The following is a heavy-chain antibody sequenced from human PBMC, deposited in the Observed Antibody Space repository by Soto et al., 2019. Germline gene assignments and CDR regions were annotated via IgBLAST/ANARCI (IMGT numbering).Heavy chain of an antibody. D-gene: IGHD6-25*01. Sequence: SGPTLGNPTETLTLTCTFSGFSITSPGMSVSWIRRPPGRALEWLALIERDDDDKYYSTYLRTRLTISKDTRKNQVVLTMANMHTAHTATYSCARSIRGQRKLNGMDVWGQGTKVTVSS. V-gene: IGHV2-70*13. CDR2: IERDDDDK. CDR1: GFSITSPGMS. J-gene: IGHJ6*02. CDR3: ARSIRGQRKLNGMDV.